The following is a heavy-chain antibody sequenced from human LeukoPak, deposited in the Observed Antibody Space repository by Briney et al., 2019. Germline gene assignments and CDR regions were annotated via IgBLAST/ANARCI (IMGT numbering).Heavy chain of an antibody. D-gene: IGHD6-19*01. Sequence: GSLRLSCAASGFTFSSYGMHWVRQAPGKGLEWIGEINHSGSTNYNPSLKSRVTISVDKSKNQFSLKLNSVTAADTAVYYCTRRGSGWYFDYWGQGTLVTVSS. J-gene: IGHJ4*02. V-gene: IGHV4-34*01. CDR1: GFTFSSYG. CDR3: TRRGSGWYFDY. CDR2: INHSGST.